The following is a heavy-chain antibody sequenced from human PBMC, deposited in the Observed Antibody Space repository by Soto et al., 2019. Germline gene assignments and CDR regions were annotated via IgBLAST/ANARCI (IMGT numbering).Heavy chain of an antibody. V-gene: IGHV4-59*01. CDR3: ARSELRYFDWAYYYYGMDV. D-gene: IGHD3-9*01. Sequence: PSETLSLTCTVSGGSISSYYWSWIRQPPGKGLEWIGYIYYSGSTNYNPSLKSRVTISVDTSKNQFSLKLSSVTAADTAVYYCARSELRYFDWAYYYYGMDVWGQGTTVTVSS. CDR1: GGSISSYY. CDR2: IYYSGST. J-gene: IGHJ6*02.